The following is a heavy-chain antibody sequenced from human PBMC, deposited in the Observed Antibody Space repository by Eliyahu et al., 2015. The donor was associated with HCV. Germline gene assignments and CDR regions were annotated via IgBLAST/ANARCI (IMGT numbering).Heavy chain of an antibody. CDR2: INHWGNP. D-gene: IGHD6-6*01. Sequence: QVQLQQWGAGLLKPSETLSLTCAVYGGSFSGYYWSWIRQPPGKGLEWIGEINHWGNPHLQPSLKSRVTISVDTSKNQFSLKLSSVTAADTAVYYCARGQSLGRKSWQLGARSGDYWGQGTLVTVSS. V-gene: IGHV4-34*01. J-gene: IGHJ4*02. CDR3: ARGQSLGRKSWQLGARSGDY. CDR1: GGSFSGYY.